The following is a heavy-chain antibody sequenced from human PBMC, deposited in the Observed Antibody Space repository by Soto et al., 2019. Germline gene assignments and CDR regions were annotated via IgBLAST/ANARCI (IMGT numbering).Heavy chain of an antibody. CDR3: ARSGRNAYYNMDV. CDR2: IYPGDSDT. D-gene: IGHD1-26*01. J-gene: IGHJ6*02. Sequence: GESLKISCKGSGYSFTTFWIGWVCQMPGKGLEWMGVIYPGDSDTRYSPSFQGQVTMSVDKSISTAYLQWSFLKASDTATYYCARSGRNAYYNMDVWGQGTTVTVSS. CDR1: GYSFTTFW. V-gene: IGHV5-51*01.